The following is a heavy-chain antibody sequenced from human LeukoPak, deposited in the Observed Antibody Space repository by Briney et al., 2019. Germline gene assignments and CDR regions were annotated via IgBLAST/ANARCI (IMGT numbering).Heavy chain of an antibody. Sequence: PGGSLRLSCAVSGFTFSAYAMSWVRQAPGKGLEWVSAMSGRGGKTYYADSVKGRFSIYRDNSKNTLHLQMNSLRAEDTAVYYCAKGAMPYYDGSGYNYFDYWGQGTPVTVSS. D-gene: IGHD3-22*01. J-gene: IGHJ4*02. V-gene: IGHV3-23*01. CDR3: AKGAMPYYDGSGYNYFDY. CDR1: GFTFSAYA. CDR2: MSGRGGKT.